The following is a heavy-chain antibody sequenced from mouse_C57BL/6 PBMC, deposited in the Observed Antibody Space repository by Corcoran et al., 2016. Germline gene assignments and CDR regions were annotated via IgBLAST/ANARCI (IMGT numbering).Heavy chain of an antibody. D-gene: IGHD1-1*01. CDR2: ISYDGSN. Sequence: DVQLQESGPGLVKPSQSLSLTCSVTGYSITSGYYWNWIRQFPGNKLEWMGYISYDGSNNYNPSLKNRISITRDTSKNQFFLKLNSVTTEDTATYYWARRRNYYGSLDYWGQGTTLTVSA. CDR3: ARRRNYYGSLDY. V-gene: IGHV3-6*01. J-gene: IGHJ2*01. CDR1: GYSITSGYY.